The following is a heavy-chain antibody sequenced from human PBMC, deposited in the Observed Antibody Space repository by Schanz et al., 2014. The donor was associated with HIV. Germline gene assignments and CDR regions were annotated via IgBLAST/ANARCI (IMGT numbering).Heavy chain of an antibody. J-gene: IGHJ3*02. D-gene: IGHD3-22*01. CDR1: GFAFGSYW. Sequence: EVQLVESGGGLVKPGGSLRLSCAGSGFAFGSYWMSWVRQAPGKGLEWVSSIRSSSSYIYYADSVKGRFTISRDNAKNSQYLQMNSLRVEDTAVYYCAREGYYDSSGRALDIWGQGTMVTVSA. V-gene: IGHV3-21*02. CDR2: IRSSSSYI. CDR3: AREGYYDSSGRALDI.